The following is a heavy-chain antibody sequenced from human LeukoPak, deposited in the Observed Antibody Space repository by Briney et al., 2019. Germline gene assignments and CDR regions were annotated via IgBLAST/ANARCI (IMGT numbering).Heavy chain of an antibody. CDR2: INTDGSST. CDR1: GFTFINYW. CDR3: ARALYDFWSGDYIANYMDV. V-gene: IGHV3-74*01. Sequence: QPGGSLRLSCTASGFTFINYWMHWVRQAPGKGLVWVSRINTDGSSTSYADSVKGRLTISRDNAKNTLFLQMNSLRAEDTAVYYCARALYDFWSGDYIANYMDVWGKGTPVTVSS. J-gene: IGHJ6*03. D-gene: IGHD3-3*01.